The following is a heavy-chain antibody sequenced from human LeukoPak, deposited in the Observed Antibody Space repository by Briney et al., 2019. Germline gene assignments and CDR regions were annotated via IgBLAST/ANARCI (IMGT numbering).Heavy chain of an antibody. CDR1: GFTFSSYE. J-gene: IGHJ5*02. CDR2: ISSSDSTI. V-gene: IGHV3-48*03. D-gene: IGHD6-19*01. CDR3: EREGGSGWYSGWFDP. Sequence: GGSLRLSCAASGFTFSSYEMNWVRQAAGKGLEWDSYISSSDSTIYYADSVKGRFTISRDNAKNSLYLQMNSLRDEDTAIYYCEREGGSGWYSGWFDPWGQGTLVIVSS.